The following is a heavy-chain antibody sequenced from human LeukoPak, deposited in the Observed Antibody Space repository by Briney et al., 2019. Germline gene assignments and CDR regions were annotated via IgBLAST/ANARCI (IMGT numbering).Heavy chain of an antibody. V-gene: IGHV3-9*01. CDR3: AKHRGYGSGSYYGDAFDI. D-gene: IGHD3-10*01. CDR1: GFTFDDYA. Sequence: GGSLRLSCAASGFTFDDYAMHWVRQAPGKGLEWVSGISWNSGSIGYADSVKGRFTISRDNAKNSLYLQMNSLRAEDTALYYCAKHRGYGSGSYYGDAFDIWGQGTMVTVSS. CDR2: ISWNSGSI. J-gene: IGHJ3*02.